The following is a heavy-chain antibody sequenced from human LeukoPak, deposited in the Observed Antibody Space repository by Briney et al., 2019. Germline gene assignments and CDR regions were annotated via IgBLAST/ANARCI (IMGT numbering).Heavy chain of an antibody. CDR2: IYYSGST. J-gene: IGHJ6*03. CDR3: ARPHSSGYYYYMDV. Sequence: SETLSLTCTVSGGSISSSSYYWGWIRQPPGKGLEWIGSIYYSGSTYYNPSLKSRVTISVDTSKNQFSLKLSSVTAADTAVYYCARPHSSGYYYYMDVWGKGTTVTVSS. D-gene: IGHD3-22*01. V-gene: IGHV4-39*01. CDR1: GGSISSSSYY.